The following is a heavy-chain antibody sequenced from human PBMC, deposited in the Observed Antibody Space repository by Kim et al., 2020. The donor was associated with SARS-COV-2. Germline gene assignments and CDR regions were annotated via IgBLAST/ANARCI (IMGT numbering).Heavy chain of an antibody. D-gene: IGHD3-10*01. CDR3: ARASMVRGVFDY. J-gene: IGHJ4*02. V-gene: IGHV3-53*01. Sequence: YYADSLEGRFTISRDNSKNTLYLQMNSLRAEDTAVYYCARASMVRGVFDYWGQGTLVTVSS.